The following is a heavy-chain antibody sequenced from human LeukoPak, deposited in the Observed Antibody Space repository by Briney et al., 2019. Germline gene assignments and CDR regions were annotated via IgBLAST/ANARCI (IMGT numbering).Heavy chain of an antibody. Sequence: GGSLRLSCAASGFTFSSYAMSWVRQAPGKGLEWVSAISGSGGSTYYADSVKGRFTISRDNSKNTLYLQMNSLRAEDTAVYYCAKDLRGYDTGGAFDYWGQGTLVTVSS. CDR2: ISGSGGST. CDR3: AKDLRGYDTGGAFDY. V-gene: IGHV3-23*01. CDR1: GFTFSSYA. J-gene: IGHJ4*02. D-gene: IGHD3-22*01.